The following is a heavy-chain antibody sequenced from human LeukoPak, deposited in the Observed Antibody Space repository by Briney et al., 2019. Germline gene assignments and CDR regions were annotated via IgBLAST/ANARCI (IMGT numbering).Heavy chain of an antibody. CDR2: IRSKANSYTT. J-gene: IGHJ6*03. CDR3: TRHGTSYYYGSGSYYNVGYYYYMDV. D-gene: IGHD3-10*01. Sequence: PGGSLRLSCEASGFTFSRYWMHWVRQASGKGLEWVGRIRSKANSYTTAYAASVKGRFTISRDDSKNTAYLQMNSLKTEDTAVYYCTRHGTSYYYGSGSYYNVGYYYYMDVWGKGTTVTVSS. CDR1: GFTFSRYW. V-gene: IGHV3-73*01.